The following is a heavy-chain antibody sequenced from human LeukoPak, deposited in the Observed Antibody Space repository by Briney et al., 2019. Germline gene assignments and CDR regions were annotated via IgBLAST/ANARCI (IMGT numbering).Heavy chain of an antibody. D-gene: IGHD1-26*01. CDR2: ISMSSSTI. CDR3: ARCVGATTIDY. J-gene: IGHJ4*02. Sequence: PGGSLRLSCAAFKFTLSGYDMHRVRRAPGKGLEWVSYISMSSSTIHYADSVKGRFTVSRDNAKNSLYLQMNSLRAEDTAVYYCARCVGATTIDYWGQGTLVTVSS. V-gene: IGHV3-48*01. CDR1: KFTLSGYD.